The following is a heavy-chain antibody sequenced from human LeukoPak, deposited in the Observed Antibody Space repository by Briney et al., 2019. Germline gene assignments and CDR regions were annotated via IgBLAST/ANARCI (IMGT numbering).Heavy chain of an antibody. CDR1: GYTFTSYD. CDR2: MNPNSGNT. J-gene: IGHJ5*02. CDR3: AGRSFDWLLSGWFDP. Sequence: ASVKVSCKASGYTFTSYDINWVRQATGQGLEWMGWMNPNSGNTGYAQKFQGRVTMTKNTSISTAYMELSSLRSEDTAVYYCAGRSFDWLLSGWFDPWGQGTLVTVSS. V-gene: IGHV1-8*01. D-gene: IGHD3-9*01.